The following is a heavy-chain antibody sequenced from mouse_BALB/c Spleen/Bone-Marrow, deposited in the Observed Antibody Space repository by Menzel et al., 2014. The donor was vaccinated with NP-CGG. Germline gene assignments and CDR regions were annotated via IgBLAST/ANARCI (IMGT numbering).Heavy chain of an antibody. CDR3: ARRVPFAY. V-gene: IGHV1-9*01. CDR2: ILPGSGST. J-gene: IGHJ3*01. CDR1: GYTFSSYW. Sequence: QVQLQQSGAELMKPGASVNISCKATGYTFSSYWIEWVKQRPGHGLEWIGEILPGSGSTNYNEKFKGKATFTADTSSNXAYMQLSSLTSEDSAVYYCARRVPFAYWGQGTLVTVSA.